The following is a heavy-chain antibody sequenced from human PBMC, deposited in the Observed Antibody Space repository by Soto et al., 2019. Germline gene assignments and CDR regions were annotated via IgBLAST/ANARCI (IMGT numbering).Heavy chain of an antibody. CDR1: GYTFTSYY. J-gene: IGHJ4*02. CDR3: TRDRGTSMITKLFDY. V-gene: IGHV1-46*03. D-gene: IGHD3-16*01. Sequence: ASVKVSCKASGYTFTSYYLHWVRQAPGQGLEWMGIIKPSGGGTSYAQKFQSRVTMTIDSSTSTVYMELSSLISDDTAVYYCTRDRGTSMITKLFDYWGQGTLVTVSS. CDR2: IKPSGGGT.